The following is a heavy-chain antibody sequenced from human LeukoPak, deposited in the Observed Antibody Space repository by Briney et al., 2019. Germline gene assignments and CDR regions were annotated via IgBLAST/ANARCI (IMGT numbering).Heavy chain of an antibody. CDR3: ARDLNYGAEYYFDY. V-gene: IGHV3-74*01. CDR1: GFTFSNYW. J-gene: IGHJ4*02. D-gene: IGHD4-11*01. CDR2: IDSDGRST. Sequence: QPGGSLRLSCADSGFTFSNYWMHWVRQAPGRGLVWVSRIDSDGRSTTYADSVKGRFTIARDNAKNSLYLQMNSLRAEDTAVYYCARDLNYGAEYYFDYWGQGTLVTVSS.